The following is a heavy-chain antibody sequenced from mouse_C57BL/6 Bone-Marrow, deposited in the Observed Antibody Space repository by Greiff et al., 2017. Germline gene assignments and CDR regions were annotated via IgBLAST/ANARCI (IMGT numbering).Heavy chain of an antibody. CDR1: GYTFTSYG. CDR3: ARDSSGYYAMDY. D-gene: IGHD3-2*02. Sequence: QVQLKESGAELARPGASVKLSCKASGYTFTSYGISWVKQRTGQGLEWIGVIYPRSGNTYYNEKFKGKATLTADKSSSTAYMELRSLTSEDSAVYFCARDSSGYYAMDYWGQGTSVTVSS. J-gene: IGHJ4*01. V-gene: IGHV1-81*01. CDR2: IYPRSGNT.